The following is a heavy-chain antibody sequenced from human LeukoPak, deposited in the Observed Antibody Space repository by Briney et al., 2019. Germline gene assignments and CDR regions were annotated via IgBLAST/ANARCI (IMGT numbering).Heavy chain of an antibody. CDR2: ISSSSSYI. CDR1: GFTFSGYS. V-gene: IGHV3-21*01. CDR3: ARDPGNYYGMDV. Sequence: GGSLRLSCAASGFTFSGYSLNWARQAPGKGLEWFSFISSSSSYIYYADSVKGRFTISRDNAKNSLYLQMNSLRAEDTAVYYCARDPGNYYGMDVWGQGTTVIVSS. J-gene: IGHJ6*02. D-gene: IGHD2/OR15-2a*01.